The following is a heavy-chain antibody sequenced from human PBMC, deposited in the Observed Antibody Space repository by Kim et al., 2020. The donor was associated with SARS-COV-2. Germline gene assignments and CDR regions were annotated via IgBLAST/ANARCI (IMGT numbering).Heavy chain of an antibody. V-gene: IGHV3-33*01. Sequence: YAAAVKGRFTISRDNSKNTLYLQMNSRRAEDTAVYYCARDTRDYYGMDVWGQGTTVTVSS. J-gene: IGHJ6*02. CDR3: ARDTRDYYGMDV.